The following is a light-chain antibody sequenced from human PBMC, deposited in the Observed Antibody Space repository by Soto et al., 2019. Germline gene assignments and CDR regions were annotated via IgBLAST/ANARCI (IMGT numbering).Light chain of an antibody. CDR2: DNN. CDR3: GTWDSSLSAGV. CDR1: SSNIGNNY. V-gene: IGLV1-51*01. Sequence: QSVLTQPPSVSAAPVQKVTISCSGSSSNIGNNYVSWYQQLPGTAPKLLIYDNNKRPSGIPDRFSGSKSGTSATLGITGLLTGDEADYYCGTWDSSLSAGVFGTGTKVTVL. J-gene: IGLJ1*01.